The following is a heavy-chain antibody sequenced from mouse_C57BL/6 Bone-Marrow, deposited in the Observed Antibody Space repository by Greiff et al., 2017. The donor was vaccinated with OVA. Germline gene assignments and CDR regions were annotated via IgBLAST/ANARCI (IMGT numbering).Heavy chain of an antibody. CDR2: IHPSDSDT. CDR3: AIWNYGRSYHYAMDY. Sequence: VQLQQPGAELVKPGASVKVSCKASGYTFTSYWMHWVKQRPGQGLEWIGRIHPSDSDTNYNQKFKGKATLTVDKSSSTAYMQLSSLTSEDSAVYYCAIWNYGRSYHYAMDYWGQGTSVTVSS. D-gene: IGHD1-1*01. CDR1: GYTFTSYW. J-gene: IGHJ4*01. V-gene: IGHV1-74*01.